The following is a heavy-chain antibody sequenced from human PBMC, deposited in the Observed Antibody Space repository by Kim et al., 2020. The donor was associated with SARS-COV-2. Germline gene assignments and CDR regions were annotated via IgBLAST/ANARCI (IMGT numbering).Heavy chain of an antibody. Sequence: GGSLRLSCTASGFTFSSYSMNWVRQAPGKGLEWVSSISSSSSYIYYADSVKGRFTISRDNAKNSLYLQMNSLRAEDTAVYYCAGLGILLWFGEGYGMDVWGQGTTVTVSS. V-gene: IGHV3-21*01. CDR2: ISSSSSYI. D-gene: IGHD3-10*01. CDR3: AGLGILLWFGEGYGMDV. CDR1: GFTFSSYS. J-gene: IGHJ6*02.